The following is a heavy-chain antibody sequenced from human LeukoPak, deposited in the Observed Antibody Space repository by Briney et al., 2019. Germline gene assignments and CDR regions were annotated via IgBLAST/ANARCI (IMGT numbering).Heavy chain of an antibody. J-gene: IGHJ3*02. Sequence: GGSLRLSCAASGFTFSSYSMSWVRQAPGKGGEGVSYISSSSSTIYYADCVKGRFTISRDNTKNSLYLQMNSLRAEDTAVYYCARVGGSYGHDAFDIWGQGTMVTVSS. CDR3: ARVGGSYGHDAFDI. CDR2: ISSSSSTI. CDR1: GFTFSSYS. D-gene: IGHD1-26*01. V-gene: IGHV3-48*04.